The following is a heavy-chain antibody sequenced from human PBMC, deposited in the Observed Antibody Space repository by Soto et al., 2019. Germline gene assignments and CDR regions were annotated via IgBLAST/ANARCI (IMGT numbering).Heavy chain of an antibody. D-gene: IGHD5-18*01. V-gene: IGHV4-4*07. J-gene: IGHJ4*02. CDR2: IYTTGSS. Sequence: QVQLQESGPGLVKPSETLSLTCTFSGDSTSTYSWNWIRQPAGTGLEWMGRIYTTGSSNYNPSLASRIAISVDTSKNQFFLKLSSVTAADTAVYYCAGAAYNYGPFDSWGQGTLVTVSS. CDR1: GDSTSTYS. CDR3: AGAAYNYGPFDS.